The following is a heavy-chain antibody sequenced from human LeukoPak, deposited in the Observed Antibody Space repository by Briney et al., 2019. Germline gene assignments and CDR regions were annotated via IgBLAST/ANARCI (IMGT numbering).Heavy chain of an antibody. CDR2: IWYDGNNR. CDR1: GFSISTYG. Sequence: GGSLRLSCAASGFSISTYGMHWVRQAPGKGLEWVAVIWYDGNNRFYRDSVKGRFTISRDISENMLYLQMNSLRAEDTAIYYCAREVLPSGGMDVWGQGATVTVSS. J-gene: IGHJ6*02. D-gene: IGHD6-19*01. V-gene: IGHV3-33*01. CDR3: AREVLPSGGMDV.